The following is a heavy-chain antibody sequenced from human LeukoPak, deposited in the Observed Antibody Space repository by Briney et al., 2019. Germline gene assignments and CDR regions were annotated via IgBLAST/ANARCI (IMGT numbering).Heavy chain of an antibody. CDR1: GFAFSNYV. D-gene: IGHD6-13*01. CDR3: AKDIAASGLPRILDL. Sequence: GGSLRLSCVASGFAFSNYVVTWVRQAPGKGLERVSAVSGSGGRGTTYYADSVKGRFTISRDNAKSTVYLQLNSLSAEDTAVYYCAKDIAASGLPRILDLWGQGTLVTVSS. V-gene: IGHV3-23*01. J-gene: IGHJ5*02. CDR2: VSGSGGRGTT.